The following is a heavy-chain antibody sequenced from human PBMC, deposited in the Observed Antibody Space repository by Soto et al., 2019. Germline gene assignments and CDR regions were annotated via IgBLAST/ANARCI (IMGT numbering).Heavy chain of an antibody. D-gene: IGHD6-13*01. CDR3: ARVESYSSSWYNYYYYMDV. CDR2: ISAYNGNT. CDR1: GYTFTSYG. Sequence: VASVKVSCKASGYTFTSYGISWVRQAPGQGLEWMGWISAYNGNTNYAQKLQGRVTMTTDTSTSTAYMELRSLRSDDTAVYYCARVESYSSSWYNYYYYMDVWGKGATVTVSS. V-gene: IGHV1-18*01. J-gene: IGHJ6*03.